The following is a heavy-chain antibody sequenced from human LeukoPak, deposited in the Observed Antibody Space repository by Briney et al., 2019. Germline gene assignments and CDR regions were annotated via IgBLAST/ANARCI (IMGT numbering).Heavy chain of an antibody. D-gene: IGHD4-17*01. CDR3: ARDGRATVTTKRGFDP. CDR1: GGSISSGGYY. CDR2: IYYSGST. J-gene: IGHJ5*02. V-gene: IGHV4-31*03. Sequence: PSQTLSLTCTVSGGSISSGGYYWSWIRQHPGKGLEWIGYIYYSGSTYYNPSLKSRVTISVDTSKNQFSLKLSSVTAADTAVYYCARDGRATVTTKRGFDPWGQGTLVTVSS.